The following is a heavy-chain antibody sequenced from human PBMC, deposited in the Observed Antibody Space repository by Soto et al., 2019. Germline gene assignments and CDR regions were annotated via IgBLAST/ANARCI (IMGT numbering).Heavy chain of an antibody. D-gene: IGHD2-15*01. CDR2: IIPILGIA. J-gene: IGHJ4*02. Sequence: QVQLVQSGAEVKKPGSSVKVSCKASGGTFSSYTISWVRQAPGQGLEWMGRIIPILGIANYAQKFQGRVTITADKSTSTAYMELSSLRSEDTAVYYCARGHTCSGGSCMGGSGYFDYWGQGTLVTVSS. V-gene: IGHV1-69*02. CDR3: ARGHTCSGGSCMGGSGYFDY. CDR1: GGTFSSYT.